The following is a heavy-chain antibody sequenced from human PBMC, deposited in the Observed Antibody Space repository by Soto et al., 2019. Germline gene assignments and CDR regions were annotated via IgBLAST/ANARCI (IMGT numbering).Heavy chain of an antibody. CDR1: GFIFRGSA. Sequence: EVQLVESGGGLVQRGGSLKLSCAASGFIFRGSAMHWVRQASGKGLEWVGRIRTKPNSSATAYVVSVKGMFTISRDDSRNTAYLQMNSLKTEDTAVYYCARGVYDFWSGHPKGLDYWGQGTVVTVSS. V-gene: IGHV3-73*02. CDR2: IRTKPNSSAT. J-gene: IGHJ4*02. CDR3: ARGVYDFWSGHPKGLDY. D-gene: IGHD3-3*01.